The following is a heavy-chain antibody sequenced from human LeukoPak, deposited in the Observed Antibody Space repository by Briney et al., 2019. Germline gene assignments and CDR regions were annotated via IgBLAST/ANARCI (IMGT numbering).Heavy chain of an antibody. Sequence: GGSLRLSCTASGFTFGDYAMSWVRQAPGKGLEWVGFIRSKAYGGTTEYAASVKGRFTISRDDSKSIAYLQMNSLKTEDTAVYYCTRGLLFHNWFDPWGQGTLVTVSS. CDR2: IRSKAYGGTT. D-gene: IGHD2-21*01. J-gene: IGHJ5*02. CDR1: GFTFGDYA. CDR3: TRGLLFHNWFDP. V-gene: IGHV3-49*04.